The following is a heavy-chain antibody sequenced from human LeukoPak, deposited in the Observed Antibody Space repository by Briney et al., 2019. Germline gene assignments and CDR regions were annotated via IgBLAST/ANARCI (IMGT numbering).Heavy chain of an antibody. CDR2: VYPGDSDT. J-gene: IGHJ4*02. CDR3: ARGGIVGDTTTSFFDF. CDR1: GYTFSDYW. V-gene: IGHV5-51*01. D-gene: IGHD1-26*01. Sequence: VESLKISCKASGYTFSDYWIGWVRQMPGQDLEWMGIVYPGDSDTRYSPSFQGQVTISADKSISTAYLQWSSLKASDTTMYHCARGGIVGDTTTSFFDFWGQGTLVTVSS.